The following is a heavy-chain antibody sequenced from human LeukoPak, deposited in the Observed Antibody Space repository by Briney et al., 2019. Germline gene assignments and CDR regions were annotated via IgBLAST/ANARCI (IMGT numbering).Heavy chain of an antibody. Sequence: SETLSLTCSVSGDSISSGGYYWSWIRQHPGKGLEWIGYIYYSGSTYYNPSLKSRITISVDTSKNQFSLKLSSVTAADTAVYYCAADRGSPGAFDIWGQGTMVTVSS. CDR3: AADRGSPGAFDI. V-gene: IGHV4-31*03. CDR1: GDSISSGGYY. CDR2: IYYSGST. D-gene: IGHD1-26*01. J-gene: IGHJ3*02.